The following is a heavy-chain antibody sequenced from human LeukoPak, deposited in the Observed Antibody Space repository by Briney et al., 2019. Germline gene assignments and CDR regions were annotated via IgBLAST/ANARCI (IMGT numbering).Heavy chain of an antibody. D-gene: IGHD2-15*01. J-gene: IGHJ6*02. CDR3: AGAVVAANYYYYGMDV. V-gene: IGHV4-59*08. CDR2: IYYSGST. Sequence: SETLSLTCTVSGGSISSYYWSWIRQPPGKGLEWIGYIYYSGSTNYNPSFKSRVTISVDTSKNQFSLKLSSVTAADTAVYYCAGAVVAANYYYYGMDVWGQGTTVTVSS. CDR1: GGSISSYY.